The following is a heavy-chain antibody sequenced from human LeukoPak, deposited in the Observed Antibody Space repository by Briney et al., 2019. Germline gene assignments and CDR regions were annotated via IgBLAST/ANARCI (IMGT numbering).Heavy chain of an antibody. CDR2: INPSGGST. CDR1: GYTFTSYY. Sequence: ASVKVSCKASGYTFTSYYIHWVRQAPGQGLEWMGIINPSGGSTSYAQKFQGRVTITTDESTSTAYMELSSLRSEDTAVYYCARDGDGYNQNWGQGTLVTVSS. CDR3: ARDGDGYNQN. J-gene: IGHJ4*02. V-gene: IGHV1-46*01. D-gene: IGHD5-24*01.